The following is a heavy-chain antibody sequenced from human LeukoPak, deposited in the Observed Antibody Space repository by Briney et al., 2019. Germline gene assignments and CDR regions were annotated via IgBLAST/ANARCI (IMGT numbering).Heavy chain of an antibody. J-gene: IGHJ6*03. V-gene: IGHV4-39*07. Sequence: SETLSLTCTVSGGSISSSSYYWGWIRQPPGKGLEWIGSIYYSGSTYYNPSLKSRVTISVDTSKNQFSLKLSSVTAADTAVYYCARLGGDSHYYYYMDVWGKGTTVTVPS. D-gene: IGHD2-21*02. CDR3: ARLGGDSHYYYYMDV. CDR1: GGSISSSSYY. CDR2: IYYSGST.